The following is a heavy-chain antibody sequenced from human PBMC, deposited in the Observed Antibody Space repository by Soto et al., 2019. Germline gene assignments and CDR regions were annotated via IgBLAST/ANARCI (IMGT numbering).Heavy chain of an antibody. CDR3: ATKTGGGWEDGMDV. CDR1: GGTFSSYA. J-gene: IGHJ6*02. D-gene: IGHD6-19*01. Sequence: GASVKVSCKASGGTFSSYAISWVRQAPGQGLEWMGGIIPIFGTANYAQKFQGRVTITADESTSTAYMELSSVTAADTAVYYCATKTGGGWEDGMDVWGQGTTVTVSS. CDR2: IIPIFGTA. V-gene: IGHV1-69*13.